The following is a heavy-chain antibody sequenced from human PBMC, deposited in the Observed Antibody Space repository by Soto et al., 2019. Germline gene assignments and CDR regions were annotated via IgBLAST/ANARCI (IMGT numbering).Heavy chain of an antibody. D-gene: IGHD3-10*01. CDR1: GDAFSFYT. Sequence: QVHLVQSGTEVKKPGSSVRVSCKASGDAFSFYTINWVRQAPGLGLEWMGRINPILSMSNYAQKFQGRVTITADKSTSTAYMDLSSLRSEDTAMYYCATSYGSGYRAFDYWGQGVLVTVSS. V-gene: IGHV1-69*02. J-gene: IGHJ4*02. CDR3: ATSYGSGYRAFDY. CDR2: INPILSMS.